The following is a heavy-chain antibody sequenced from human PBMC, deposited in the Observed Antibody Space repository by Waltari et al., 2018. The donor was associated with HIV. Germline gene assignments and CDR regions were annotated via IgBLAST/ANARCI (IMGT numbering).Heavy chain of an antibody. Sequence: EVQLAESVGGSVQPGGSLRLSCAASGFTFSTYDMYWVRQLTGKGPEWVSGIGTAGDRYYLASVKGRFTVSRENDKNSLYLQMNNLRAEDTAVYYCGRVGGGAVAGGFVDYWGQGILVTVSS. CDR1: GFTFSTYD. CDR2: IGTAGDR. D-gene: IGHD6-19*01. V-gene: IGHV3-13*01. J-gene: IGHJ4*02. CDR3: GRVGGGAVAGGFVDY.